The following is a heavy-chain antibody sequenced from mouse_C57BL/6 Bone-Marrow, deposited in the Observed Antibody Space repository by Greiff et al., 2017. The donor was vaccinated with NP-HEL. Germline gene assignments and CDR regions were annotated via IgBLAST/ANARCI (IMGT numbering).Heavy chain of an antibody. V-gene: IGHV1-62-2*01. J-gene: IGHJ3*01. D-gene: IGHD2-4*01. CDR1: GYTFTEYT. CDR2: FYPGSGSI. Sequence: VQLQESGAELVKPGASVKLSCKASGYTFTEYTIHWVKQRSGQGLEWIGWFYPGSGSIKYNEKFKDKATLTADKSSSTVYMALSRLTSEDSAVYFCARHEEEGWGYDYDPWFAYWGQGTLVTVSA. CDR3: ARHEEEGWGYDYDPWFAY.